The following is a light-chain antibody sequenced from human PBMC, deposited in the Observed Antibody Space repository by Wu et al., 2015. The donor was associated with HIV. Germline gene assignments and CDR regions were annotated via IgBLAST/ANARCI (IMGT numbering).Light chain of an antibody. CDR3: QQCNAWPWT. J-gene: IGKJ1*01. V-gene: IGKV3-15*01. CDR1: QYVGKN. Sequence: EIVMTQSPATLSVSPGQRVTLSCRASQYVGKNLAWYQQKFGQAPRLLIHDASTRATGIPARFSGSGSGTEFNLTIGSLQSDDFAIYFCQQCNAWPWTFGQGTKLEVK. CDR2: DAS.